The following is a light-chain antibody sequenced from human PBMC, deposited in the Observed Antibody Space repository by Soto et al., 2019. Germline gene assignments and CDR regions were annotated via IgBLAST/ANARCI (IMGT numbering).Light chain of an antibody. CDR3: LLYYGGAWV. J-gene: IGLJ3*02. Sequence: QAVVTQEPSLTVSPGRTVTLTCASSTGAVTSFYYPNWFQQKAGQAPRVLIYSTSYKHSWTPARFSGSLLGDKAALTLSGVQPEDEAEYYCLLYYGGAWVFGGGTKVTVL. CDR2: STS. CDR1: TGAVTSFYY. V-gene: IGLV7-43*01.